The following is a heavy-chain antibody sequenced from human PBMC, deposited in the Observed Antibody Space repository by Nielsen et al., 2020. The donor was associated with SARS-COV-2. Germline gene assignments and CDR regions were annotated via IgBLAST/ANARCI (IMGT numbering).Heavy chain of an antibody. J-gene: IGHJ4*02. CDR2: ISWNSGSI. V-gene: IGHV3-9*01. D-gene: IGHD6-13*01. CDR3: AKAPNPLAAAGYYYFDY. CDR1: GFTFDAYA. Sequence: GGSLRLSCAASGFTFDAYAMHWVRQSPGKGLEWVSGISWNSGSIGYADSVKGRFTIPRDNAKNSLYLQMNSLRAEDTALYYCAKAPNPLAAAGYYYFDYWGQGTLVTVSS.